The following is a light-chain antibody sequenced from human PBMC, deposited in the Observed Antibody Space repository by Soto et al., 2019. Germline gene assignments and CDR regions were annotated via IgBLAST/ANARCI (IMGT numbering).Light chain of an antibody. CDR1: QGIGTD. CDR2: KAS. J-gene: IGKJ1*01. Sequence: IQLTQSPSSLSASVGDRVTITCRASQGIGTDLGWYRQKPGRAPKLLIYKASTLKSGVPSRFSGSGSGTEFTLTISSLQPDDFATYYCQHYNSYSEAFGQGTKVDIK. V-gene: IGKV1-5*03. CDR3: QHYNSYSEA.